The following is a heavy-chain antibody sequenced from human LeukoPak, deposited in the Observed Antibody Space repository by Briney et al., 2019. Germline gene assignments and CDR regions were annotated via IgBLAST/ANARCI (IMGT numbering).Heavy chain of an antibody. D-gene: IGHD6-13*01. CDR1: GFTFSSYS. CDR3: ARDLGWYSSSWYKDY. Sequence: GGSLRLSCAASGFTFSSYSMNWVRQAPGKGLEWVSSISSSSSYIYYADSVKGRFTIFRDNAKNSLYLQMNSLRAEDTAVYYCARDLGWYSSSWYKDYWGQGTLVTVSS. J-gene: IGHJ4*02. V-gene: IGHV3-21*01. CDR2: ISSSSSYI.